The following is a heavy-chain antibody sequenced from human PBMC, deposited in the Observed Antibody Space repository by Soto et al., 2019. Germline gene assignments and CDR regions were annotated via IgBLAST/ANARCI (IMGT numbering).Heavy chain of an antibody. J-gene: IGHJ6*02. V-gene: IGHV1-69*12. Sequence: QVQLVQSGAEVKKPGSSVRVSCKASGGTLRNYGISWVRQAPGQGLEWMGGIIPVFGTANYAQKFQGRVTITADESTSTVYMDVTSLRSEDTAVYYCSRGDATKIVVTTYSGMDVWGQGTTVTVSS. CDR2: IIPVFGTA. CDR3: SRGDATKIVVTTYSGMDV. CDR1: GGTLRNYG. D-gene: IGHD4-17*01.